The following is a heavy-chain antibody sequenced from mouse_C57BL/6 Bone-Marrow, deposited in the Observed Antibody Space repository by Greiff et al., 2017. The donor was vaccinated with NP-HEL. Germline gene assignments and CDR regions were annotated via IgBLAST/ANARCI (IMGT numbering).Heavy chain of an antibody. D-gene: IGHD2-3*01. J-gene: IGHJ4*01. CDR2: IWGGGST. CDR1: GFSLTSYG. CDR3: AKEEGYDGYFYAMDY. Sequence: VKVVESGPGLVAPSQSLSITCTVSGFSLTSYGVDWVRQPPGKGLEWLGVIWGGGSTNYNSAPMSRLSISKDNSKSQVFLKMNSLQTDDTAMYYCAKEEGYDGYFYAMDYWGQGTSVTVSS. V-gene: IGHV2-9*01.